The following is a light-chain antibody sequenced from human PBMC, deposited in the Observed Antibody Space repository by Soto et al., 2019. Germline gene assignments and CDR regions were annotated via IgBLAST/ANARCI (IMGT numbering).Light chain of an antibody. V-gene: IGLV1-40*01. CDR1: GSNIGAGYD. CDR3: QSYDSSLSVWV. J-gene: IGLJ3*02. Sequence: HSVLTQPPSVSGAPGQRVTISCTGSGSNIGAGYDVHWYQQLPGTAPKLLMYDNSNRPSGVPDRFSGSKSGTSASLAITGLQAEDEADYYCQSYDSSLSVWVFGGGTKLTVL. CDR2: DNS.